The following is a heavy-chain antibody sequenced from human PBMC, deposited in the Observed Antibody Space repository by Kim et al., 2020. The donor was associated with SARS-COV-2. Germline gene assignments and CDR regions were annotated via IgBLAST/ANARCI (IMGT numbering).Heavy chain of an antibody. D-gene: IGHD1-26*01. V-gene: IGHV3-30*04. Sequence: GGSLRLSCAASGFTFSSYAMHWVRQAPGKGLEWVAVISYDGSNKYYADSVKGRFTISRDNSKNTLYLQMNSLRAEDTAVYYCARVWAGRGVYYYYGMDVWGQGTTVTVSS. CDR1: GFTFSSYA. J-gene: IGHJ6*02. CDR3: ARVWAGRGVYYYYGMDV. CDR2: ISYDGSNK.